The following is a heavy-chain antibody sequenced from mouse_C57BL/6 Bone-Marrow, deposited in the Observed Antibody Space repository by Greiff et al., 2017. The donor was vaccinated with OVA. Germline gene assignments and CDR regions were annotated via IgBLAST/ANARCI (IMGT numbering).Heavy chain of an antibody. CDR3: ARWGDDEAY. CDR1: GFTFTDYY. CDR2: ISTNANGYTT. Sequence: EVMLVESGGGLVQPGGSLSLSCAASGFTFTDYYMSWVRQPPGKALEWLGFISTNANGYTTEYSASVKGRFTISRDNSQSILYLQMNALRAEDSATYYCARWGDDEAYWGQGTLVTVSA. J-gene: IGHJ3*01. V-gene: IGHV7-3*01.